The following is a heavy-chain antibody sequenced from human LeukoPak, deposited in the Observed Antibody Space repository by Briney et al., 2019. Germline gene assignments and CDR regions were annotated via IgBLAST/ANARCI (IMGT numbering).Heavy chain of an antibody. Sequence: SETLSLTCTVSGGSISGYYWRWIRQPPGKGLEWIGYIYYSGSTNYNPSLKSRVTISLDTSKNQFSLKLTSVSAADTALYYCARRLDSSTWFALDVWGQGTTVTVSS. J-gene: IGHJ6*02. D-gene: IGHD6-13*01. CDR2: IYYSGST. CDR3: ARRLDSSTWFALDV. V-gene: IGHV4-59*08. CDR1: GGSISGYY.